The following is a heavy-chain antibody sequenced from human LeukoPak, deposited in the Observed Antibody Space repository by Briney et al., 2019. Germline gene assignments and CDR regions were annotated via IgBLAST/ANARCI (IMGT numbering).Heavy chain of an antibody. CDR3: ARGRDMVRGVIPHYFDY. CDR2: IYYSGNT. J-gene: IGHJ4*02. V-gene: IGHV4-59*01. D-gene: IGHD3-10*01. Sequence: PSETLSLTCTVSGGSMSSYYWSWIRQPPGRGLEWIGYIYYSGNTNYNPSLKSRVTISVDTSKNPFSLKLSSVTAADTAVYYCARGRDMVRGVIPHYFDYWGQGTLVTVSS. CDR1: GGSMSSYY.